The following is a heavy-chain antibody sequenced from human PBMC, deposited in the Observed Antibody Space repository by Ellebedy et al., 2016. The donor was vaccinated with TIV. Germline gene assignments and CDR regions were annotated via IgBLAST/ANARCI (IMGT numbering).Heavy chain of an antibody. J-gene: IGHJ4*02. CDR3: ASGAGNDHFDY. D-gene: IGHD4/OR15-4a*01. V-gene: IGHV4-59*01. CDR1: GGSISSYY. CDR2: IYYSGST. Sequence: SETLSLTCTVSGGSISSYYWSWTRQHPGKGLEWIGYIYYSGSTNYNPSLKSRVTISVDTSKNQFSLKLSSVTAADTAVYYCASGAGNDHFDYWGQGTLVTVSS.